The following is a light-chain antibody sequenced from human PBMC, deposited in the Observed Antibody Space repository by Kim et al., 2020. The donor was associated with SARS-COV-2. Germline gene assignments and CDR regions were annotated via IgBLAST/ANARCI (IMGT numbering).Light chain of an antibody. CDR3: QQSNNWPPT. Sequence: LSPGERATLSCRASQNVNSYLAWYQQKSGQAPRLLIYDASNRATGIPARFSGSGSGTDFTLTISSLEPEDFAVYFCQQSNNWPPTFGGGTKVDIK. CDR1: QNVNSY. CDR2: DAS. J-gene: IGKJ4*01. V-gene: IGKV3-11*01.